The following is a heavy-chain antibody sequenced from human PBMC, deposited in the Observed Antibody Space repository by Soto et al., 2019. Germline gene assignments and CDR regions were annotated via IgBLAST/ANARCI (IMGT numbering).Heavy chain of an antibody. J-gene: IGHJ4*02. D-gene: IGHD3-22*01. CDR3: ARYIQATNYYDSSGSIDC. V-gene: IGHV4-30-2*01. CDR1: GGSISSGGYS. CDR2: IYHSGST. Sequence: SETLSLTCAVSGGSISSGGYSWSWIRQPPGKGLEWIGYIYHSGSTYYNPSLKSRVTISVDRSKNQFSLKLSSVTAADTAVYYCARYIQATNYYDSSGSIDCWGQGTLVTVSS.